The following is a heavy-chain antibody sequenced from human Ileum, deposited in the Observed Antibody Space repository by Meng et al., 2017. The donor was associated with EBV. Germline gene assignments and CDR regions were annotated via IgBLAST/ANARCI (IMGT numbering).Heavy chain of an antibody. CDR3: ARGWDTAMDSG. D-gene: IGHD5-18*01. CDR2: IYYSGTT. V-gene: IGHV4-61*01. Sequence: QGQRQESGPGLVKPSETLSLTCTGSGGSVSISSYYWSWTRQPPGKGLEWIGYIYYSGTTNYNPSLESRVTISVDTSKNQFSLKLRSVAASDTAVYYCARGWDTAMDSGWGQGTLVTVSS. J-gene: IGHJ4*02. CDR1: GGSVSISSYY.